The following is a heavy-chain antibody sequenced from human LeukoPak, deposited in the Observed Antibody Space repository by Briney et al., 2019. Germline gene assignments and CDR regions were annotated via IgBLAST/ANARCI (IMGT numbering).Heavy chain of an antibody. Sequence: SETLSLTCTVSGGSISNYYWSWIRQSPGKGLEWIGYIYYSGGTNYNPSLESRVTMSVDTSKNQFSLKLSSVTAADTAVYYCARTGRGPYDSSGYSYNWFDPWGQGTLVTVSS. J-gene: IGHJ5*02. V-gene: IGHV4-59*12. CDR1: GGSISNYY. D-gene: IGHD3-22*01. CDR3: ARTGRGPYDSSGYSYNWFDP. CDR2: IYYSGGT.